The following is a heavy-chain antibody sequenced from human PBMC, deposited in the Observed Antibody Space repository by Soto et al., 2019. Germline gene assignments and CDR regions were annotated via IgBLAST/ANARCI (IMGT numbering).Heavy chain of an antibody. V-gene: IGHV1-18*01. CDR1: GYRFTCIG. CDR3: ARGRTHDFWSGYYNDY. D-gene: IGHD3-3*01. J-gene: IGHJ4*02. CDR2: ISAYNGNT. Sequence: ASVKVSCKESGYRFTCIGMRWVRQDTGQGLEWMGWISAYNGNTNYAQKLQGRVTMTTDTSTSTAYMELRSLRSDDTAVYFCARGRTHDFWSGYYNDYWGQGTLVTVSS.